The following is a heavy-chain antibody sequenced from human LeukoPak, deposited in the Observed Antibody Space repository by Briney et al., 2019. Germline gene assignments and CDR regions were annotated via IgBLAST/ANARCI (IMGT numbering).Heavy chain of an antibody. V-gene: IGHV3-23*01. Sequence: PGGSLRLFCAASGFTFSSYAMSWVRQAPGKGLEWVSAISGSGCSTYYADSVKGRFTISRDNSKNTLYLQMNSLRAEDTAVYYCAKATRRLLIGSRGVYYFDYWGQGTLVTVSS. CDR3: AKATRRLLIGSRGVYYFDY. CDR2: ISGSGCST. CDR1: GFTFSSYA. D-gene: IGHD3-10*02. J-gene: IGHJ4*02.